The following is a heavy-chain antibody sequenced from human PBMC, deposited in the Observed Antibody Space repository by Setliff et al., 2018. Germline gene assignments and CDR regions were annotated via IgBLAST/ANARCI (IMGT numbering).Heavy chain of an antibody. CDR1: GFTFSRYW. CDR2: IKQDGSEK. Sequence: PGGSLRLSCAASGFTFSRYWMTWVRQAPGKGLEWVANIKQDGSEKYYVDSVKGRYTISRDNAKNSLDLQMDSLRAEDTAVYYCAREMATMLGSLYYYYYGMDVWGQGTTVTVSS. V-gene: IGHV3-7*01. D-gene: IGHD3-10*02. CDR3: AREMATMLGSLYYYYYGMDV. J-gene: IGHJ6*02.